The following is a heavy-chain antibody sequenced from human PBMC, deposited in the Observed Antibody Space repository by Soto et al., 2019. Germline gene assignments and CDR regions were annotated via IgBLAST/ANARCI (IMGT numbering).Heavy chain of an antibody. Sequence: GGSLRLSCAASGFTFSSYGMHWVRQAPGKGLEWVAVISYDGSNKYYADSVKGRFTISRDNSKNTLYLQMNSLRAEDTAVYYCEKDGGLPSLYYYYHYGMDVWGQGTTVTVSS. CDR3: EKDGGLPSLYYYYHYGMDV. J-gene: IGHJ6*02. V-gene: IGHV3-30*18. CDR2: ISYDGSNK. D-gene: IGHD3-16*01. CDR1: GFTFSSYG.